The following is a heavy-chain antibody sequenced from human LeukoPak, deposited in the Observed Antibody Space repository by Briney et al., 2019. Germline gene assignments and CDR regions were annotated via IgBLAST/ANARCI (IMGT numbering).Heavy chain of an antibody. CDR2: INPNSGDT. J-gene: IGHJ4*02. Sequence: GASVKVSCKASGYTFTGYYMHWVRQAPGQGLEWMGWINPNSGDTNYAQNFLGRVTMTRDTSISTAYMELSRLTSDDTAMYYCASAIRGYCSSTSCYLIDYWGQGSLVTVSS. V-gene: IGHV1-2*02. CDR3: ASAIRGYCSSTSCYLIDY. D-gene: IGHD2-2*01. CDR1: GYTFTGYY.